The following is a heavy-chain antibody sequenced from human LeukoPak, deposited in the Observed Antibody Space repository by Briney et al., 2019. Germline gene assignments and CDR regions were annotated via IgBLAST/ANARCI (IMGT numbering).Heavy chain of an antibody. CDR2: ISPSGDIT. J-gene: IGHJ3*02. V-gene: IGHV3-23*01. CDR3: AKDSIAVAGLTYAFDI. CDR1: GFTFSSHG. D-gene: IGHD6-19*01. Sequence: GGSLRLSCAASGFTFSSHGMNWVRRAPGKGLEWVSGISPSGDITYYADSVLGRFTISRDNSKNTLYLQMNSLRAEDTAVYYCAKDSIAVAGLTYAFDIWGQGTMVTVSS.